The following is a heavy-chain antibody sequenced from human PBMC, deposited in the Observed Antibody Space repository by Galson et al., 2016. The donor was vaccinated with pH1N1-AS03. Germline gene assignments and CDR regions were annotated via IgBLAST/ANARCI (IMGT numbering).Heavy chain of an antibody. V-gene: IGHV3-7*03. CDR2: IKPDGSEK. CDR3: ASDHNSNGY. CDR1: GFTFSTYW. Sequence: SLRLSCAVSGFTFSTYWMSWVRQAPGKGLEWVANIKPDGSEKYYVDSVKGRFTISRDNAKNTLFLQMNSLRPEDTAVYYCASDHNSNGYWGQGTLVTVSS. D-gene: IGHD1-20*01. J-gene: IGHJ4*02.